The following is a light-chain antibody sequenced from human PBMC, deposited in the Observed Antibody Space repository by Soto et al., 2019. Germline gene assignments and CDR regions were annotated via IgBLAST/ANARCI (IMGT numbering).Light chain of an antibody. V-gene: IGKV3-15*01. CDR1: QGVSSN. J-gene: IGKJ1*01. CDR3: QQYYNWPT. CDR2: GAS. Sequence: EIVMTQSPATLSVSPGERATLSGRASQGVSSNLAWYQQKPGQAPRFLIYGASTRATGIPARFSGSGSGTEFTLTISSLQSEDFAVYYCQQYYNWPTFGQGTKVEIK.